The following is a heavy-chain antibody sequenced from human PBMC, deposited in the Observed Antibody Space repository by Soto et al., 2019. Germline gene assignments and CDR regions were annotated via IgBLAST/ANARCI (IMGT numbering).Heavy chain of an antibody. J-gene: IGHJ3*02. V-gene: IGHV3-9*01. CDR3: AKAGYQEDMVVVVAAPGARDDAFDI. CDR2: ISWNSGSI. D-gene: IGHD2-15*01. Sequence: GGSLRLSCAASGFTFDDYAMHWVRQAPGKGLEWVSGISWNSGSIDYADSVKGRFTISRDNAKNSLYLQMDSLRPEDTALYYCAKAGYQEDMVVVVAAPGARDDAFDIWGQGTMVTVSS. CDR1: GFTFDDYA.